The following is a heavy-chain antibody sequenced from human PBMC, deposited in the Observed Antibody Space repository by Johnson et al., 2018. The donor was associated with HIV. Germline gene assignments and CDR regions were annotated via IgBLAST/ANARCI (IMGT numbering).Heavy chain of an antibody. CDR2: ISGSGGST. CDR1: GFTFSGSA. J-gene: IGHJ3*02. CDR3: AKDIYGYDAFDI. D-gene: IGHD5-24*01. Sequence: MLLVESGGDLIQPGGSLKLSCAASGFTFSGSAMHWVRQASGKGLEWVSTISGSGGSTYHADSVKGRFTISRDNSNNTLYMQMKSLKAEDTAVYYCAKDIYGYDAFDIWGQGTMVTVSS. V-gene: IGHV3-23*04.